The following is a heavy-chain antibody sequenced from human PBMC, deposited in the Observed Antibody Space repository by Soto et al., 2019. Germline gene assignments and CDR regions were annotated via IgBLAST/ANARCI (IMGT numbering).Heavy chain of an antibody. CDR3: ARSRYSGYDSVDY. V-gene: IGHV4-59*01. CDR2: IYYSGST. CDR1: GGSISSYY. Sequence: SETLSLTCTVSGGSISSYYWSWIRQPPGKGLEWIGYIYYSGSTNYNPSLKSRVTISVDTSKNQFSLKLSSVTAADTAGYYCARSRYSGYDSVDYWGQGTLVTVSS. D-gene: IGHD5-12*01. J-gene: IGHJ4*02.